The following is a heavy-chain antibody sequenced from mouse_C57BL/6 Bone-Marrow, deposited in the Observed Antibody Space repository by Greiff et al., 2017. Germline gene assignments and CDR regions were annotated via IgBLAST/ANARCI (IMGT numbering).Heavy chain of an antibody. CDR2: IYPDSGST. J-gene: IGHJ2*01. Sequence: VQLQQPGAELVKPGASVKLSCKASGYTFTSSWMHWVKQRPGQGLEWIGLIYPDSGSTNYNEKFKSKATLTVDKSSSTAYMQLSSLTSEDSAVYYCARCRSNGYWGQGTTLTVSS. V-gene: IGHV1-64*01. CDR3: ARCRSNGY. D-gene: IGHD1-1*01. CDR1: GYTFTSSW.